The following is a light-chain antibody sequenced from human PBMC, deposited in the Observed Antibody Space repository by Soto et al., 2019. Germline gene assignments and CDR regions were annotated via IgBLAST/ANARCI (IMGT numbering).Light chain of an antibody. CDR3: QSADTSGNIEV. J-gene: IGLJ1*01. V-gene: IGLV3-25*02. CDR1: ALPRQY. CDR2: QDT. Sequence: SYELTQPPSMSVSPGQTAVITCSGDALPRQYVYWFKQKPGQAPVLVIYQDTRRPPTIPARFSGSASGTTVSLTISGVQADDEADYYCQSADTSGNIEVFGPGTEVTVL.